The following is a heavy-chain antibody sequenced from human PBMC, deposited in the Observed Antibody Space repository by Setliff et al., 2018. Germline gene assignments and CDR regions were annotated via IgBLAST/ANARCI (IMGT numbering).Heavy chain of an antibody. J-gene: IGHJ6*03. CDR1: GASISSYY. Sequence: SETLSLTCSVSGASISSYYWSWIRQPPGKGLEWIGYIHSSGRSNYNPSLKSRVTISGDTSQNYFSLKLTSVTEADTAVYYCARGPPGYYYYMNVWGQGTTVTVSS. V-gene: IGHV4-59*01. CDR3: ARGPPGYYYYMNV. CDR2: IHSSGRS.